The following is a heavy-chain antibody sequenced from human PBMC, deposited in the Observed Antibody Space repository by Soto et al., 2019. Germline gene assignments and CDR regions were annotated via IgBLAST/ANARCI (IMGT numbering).Heavy chain of an antibody. CDR1: GFTFKSYA. D-gene: IGHD4-4*01. V-gene: IGHV3-23*01. CDR3: AKELSHDYNLEYFDH. J-gene: IGHJ4*02. Sequence: GGSLRLSCAASGFTFKSYAVSWVRQAPGKGLEWVSVITGSGDSTYYADSVKGRFTISRDNSKNTLYLQMNSLRAEDTAVYYCAKELSHDYNLEYFDHCGQGTLVTVSS. CDR2: ITGSGDST.